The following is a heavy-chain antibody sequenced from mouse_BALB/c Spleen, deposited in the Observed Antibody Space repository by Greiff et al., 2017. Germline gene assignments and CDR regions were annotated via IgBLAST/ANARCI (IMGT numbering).Heavy chain of an antibody. V-gene: IGHV3-2*02. J-gene: IGHJ3*01. CDR3: AGGNWAWFAY. Sequence: EVKLQESGPGLVKPSQSLSLTCTVTGYSITSDYAWNWIRQFPGNKLEWMGYISYSGSTSYNPSLKSRISITRDTSKNQFFLQLNSVTTEDTATYYCAGGNWAWFAYWGQGTLVTVSA. D-gene: IGHD4-1*01. CDR2: ISYSGST. CDR1: GYSITSDYA.